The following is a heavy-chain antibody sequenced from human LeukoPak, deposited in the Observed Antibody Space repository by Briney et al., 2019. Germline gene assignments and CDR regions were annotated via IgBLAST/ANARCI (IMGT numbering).Heavy chain of an antibody. CDR1: GGSISSSSYY. V-gene: IGHV4-39*07. CDR3: ARVGPRAYYDYVWGSYRYTFDY. D-gene: IGHD3-16*02. J-gene: IGHJ4*02. CDR2: IYYSGST. Sequence: SETLSLTCTVSGGSISSSSYYWGWIRQPPGKGLEWIGSIYYSGSTYYNPSLKSRVTISVDTYKNQFSLKLSSVTAADTAVYYCARVGPRAYYDYVWGSYRYTFDYWGQGTLVTVSS.